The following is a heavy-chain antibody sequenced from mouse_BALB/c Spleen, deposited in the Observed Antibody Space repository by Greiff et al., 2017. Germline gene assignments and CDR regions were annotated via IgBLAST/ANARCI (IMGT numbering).Heavy chain of an antibody. CDR2: IDPSDSYT. CDR3: ARSHGNPWFAY. J-gene: IGHJ3*01. D-gene: IGHD2-1*01. Sequence: VQLQQPGAELVKPGASVKLSCKASGYTFTSYWMHWVKQRPGQGLEWIGEIDPSDSYTNYNQKFKGKATLTVDKSSSTAYMQLSSLTSEDSAVYYCARSHGNPWFAYWGQGTLVTVSA. CDR1: GYTFTSYW. V-gene: IGHV1-69*02.